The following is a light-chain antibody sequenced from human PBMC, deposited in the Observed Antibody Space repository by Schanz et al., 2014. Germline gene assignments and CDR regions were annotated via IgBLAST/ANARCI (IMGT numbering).Light chain of an antibody. CDR3: CSYARGNTVI. Sequence: QSALTQPASVSGSPGQSITISCTGTSNDVGGYDYVSWYQQHPGKAPKLMIYDVSNRPSGISDRFSGSKSGNTASLTISGLQAEDEADYYCCSYARGNTVIFGGGTKLTVL. CDR1: SNDVGGYDY. CDR2: DVS. V-gene: IGLV2-14*03. J-gene: IGLJ2*01.